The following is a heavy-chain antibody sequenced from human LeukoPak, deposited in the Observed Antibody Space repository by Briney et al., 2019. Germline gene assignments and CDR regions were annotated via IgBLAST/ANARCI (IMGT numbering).Heavy chain of an antibody. V-gene: IGHV4-4*09. D-gene: IGHD6-6*01. J-gene: IGHJ4*02. Sequence: SATLSLTCTVSGGSISTYYWSWIRRPPREGLEWIAYIHASGPTNYTPSLKSRITISVDTSKNQFSLKLSSVTAADTAVYYCARHDAGIAARPFDNWGQGTLVTVSS. CDR2: IHASGPT. CDR3: ARHDAGIAARPFDN. CDR1: GGSISTYY.